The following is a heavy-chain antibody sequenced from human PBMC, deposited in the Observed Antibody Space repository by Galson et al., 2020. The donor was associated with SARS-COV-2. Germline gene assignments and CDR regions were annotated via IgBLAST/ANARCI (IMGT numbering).Heavy chain of an antibody. CDR3: AREGGWELPFDY. Sequence: GESLKISCAASGFTFISKALHWVRQAPGKGLEWVAVISYDGNNQKYADSVKGRFTISRETSKKTVYLQMTSLRVEDTAVYYCAREGGWELPFDYWGQGTLVTVSS. CDR2: ISYDGNNQ. J-gene: IGHJ4*02. CDR1: GFTFISKA. D-gene: IGHD1-26*01. V-gene: IGHV3-30*04.